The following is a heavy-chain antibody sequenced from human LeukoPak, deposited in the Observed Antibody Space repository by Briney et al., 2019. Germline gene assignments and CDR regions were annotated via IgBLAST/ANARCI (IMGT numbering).Heavy chain of an antibody. J-gene: IGHJ4*02. CDR3: TRQDCSGGSCSHVDS. CDR2: IRSKPSSYTT. CDR1: GFDFSGFY. Sequence: PGGSLKLSCVASGFDFSGFYMHWVRQASGRGLEWVGLIRSKPSSYTTVYAASVKGRFVISRDDSENTAYLQMNSLKAEDTAVYYCTRQDCSGGSCSHVDSWGQGTLVTVSS. V-gene: IGHV3-73*01. D-gene: IGHD2-15*01.